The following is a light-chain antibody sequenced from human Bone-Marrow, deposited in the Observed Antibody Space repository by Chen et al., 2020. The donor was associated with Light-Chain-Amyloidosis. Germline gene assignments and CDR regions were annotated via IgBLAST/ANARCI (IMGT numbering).Light chain of an antibody. CDR2: AAS. CDR1: QSISRH. CDR3: PQSYSTPWP. J-gene: IGKJ1*01. V-gene: IGKV1-39*01. Sequence: DLQMTQSPSALSASVGDRVTITCRASQSISRHLNWYQQKPGNAPKLLIYAASSLQSGVPSRFSGSGSGTDCTLTISSLQPEDFATYYCPQSYSTPWPFGQGIKVEIK.